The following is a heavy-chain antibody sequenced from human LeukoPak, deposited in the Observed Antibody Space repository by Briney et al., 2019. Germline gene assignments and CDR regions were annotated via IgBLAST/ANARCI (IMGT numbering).Heavy chain of an antibody. CDR2: ISSSGNTK. CDR3: TTGFPI. D-gene: IGHD3-10*01. V-gene: IGHV3-48*01. CDR1: GFTFSSDS. Sequence: GGSLRLSCAGSGFTFSSDSMNWVRQAPGKGLEWVSYISSSGNTKHYVASVKGRFTISRDNAKNSVYLQMTSLKTEDTAVYYCTTGFPIWGQGTMVTVSS. J-gene: IGHJ3*02.